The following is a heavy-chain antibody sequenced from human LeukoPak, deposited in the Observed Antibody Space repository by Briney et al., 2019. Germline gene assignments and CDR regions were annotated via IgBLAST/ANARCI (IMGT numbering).Heavy chain of an antibody. D-gene: IGHD5-12*01. V-gene: IGHV1-3*01. CDR2: INAGNGNT. Sequence: ASVKVSCKASGYTFTSYAMHWVRQAPAQRLEWMGWINAGNGNTKYSQKFQGRVTITRDTSASTAYMELSSLRSEDTAVYYCARAPRPIVATIRYYFDYWGQGTLVTVSS. CDR3: ARAPRPIVATIRYYFDY. J-gene: IGHJ4*02. CDR1: GYTFTSYA.